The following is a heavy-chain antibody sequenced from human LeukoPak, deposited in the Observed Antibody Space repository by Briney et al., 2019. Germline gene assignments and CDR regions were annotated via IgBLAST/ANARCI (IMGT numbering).Heavy chain of an antibody. D-gene: IGHD3-3*01. V-gene: IGHV3-48*01. CDR1: GFTFSSYS. Sequence: GGSLKLSCAASGFTFSSYSMNWVRQAPGKGLEWVSYISSSSSTIYYADSVKGRFTISRDNAKNSLYLQMNSLRAEDTAVYYCARVHYDFWSGYYEDWYFDLWGRGTLVTVSS. CDR3: ARVHYDFWSGYYEDWYFDL. J-gene: IGHJ2*01. CDR2: ISSSSSTI.